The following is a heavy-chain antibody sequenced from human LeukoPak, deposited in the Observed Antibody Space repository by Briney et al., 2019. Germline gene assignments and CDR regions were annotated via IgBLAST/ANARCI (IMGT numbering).Heavy chain of an antibody. CDR3: AKLSNYSYLGYMDV. D-gene: IGHD4-11*01. Sequence: GGSLRLSCAASGFTFSSYSMNWVRQAPGKGLEWVSAISDSGGRTYYADSVKGRFTISRDNSKNTLYLQMNSLRADDTAVYFCAKLSNYSYLGYMDVWGKGTTVTVSS. CDR1: GFTFSSYS. J-gene: IGHJ6*03. V-gene: IGHV3-23*01. CDR2: ISDSGGRT.